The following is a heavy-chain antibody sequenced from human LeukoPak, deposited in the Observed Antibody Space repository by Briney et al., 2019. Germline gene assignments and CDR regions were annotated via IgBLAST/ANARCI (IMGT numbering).Heavy chain of an antibody. CDR1: GFTFSSYW. D-gene: IGHD5-18*01. V-gene: IGHV3-7*01. CDR3: ARDGRNTAMVIHYYYMDV. CDR2: IKQDGSEK. J-gene: IGHJ6*03. Sequence: PGGSLRLSCAASGFTFSSYWMSWVRQAPGKGLEWVANIKQDGSEKYYVDSVKGRFTISRDNAKNSLYLQMNSLRAEDTAVYYCARDGRNTAMVIHYYYMDVWGKGTTVTVSS.